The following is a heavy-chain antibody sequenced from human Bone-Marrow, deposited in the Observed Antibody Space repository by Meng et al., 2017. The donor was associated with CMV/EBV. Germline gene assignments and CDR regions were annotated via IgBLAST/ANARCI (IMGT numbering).Heavy chain of an antibody. Sequence: SLKISCVASGFTVDNYGMHWVRQAPGKGLEWVSSISWNSGSIDYAESVKGRFSISRDNAKNSLYLQMDSLRVEDTALYYCARNRMLAVWGQGNTV. J-gene: IGHJ6*01. CDR3: ARNRMLAV. V-gene: IGHV3-9*01. CDR1: GFTVDNYG. CDR2: ISWNSGSI.